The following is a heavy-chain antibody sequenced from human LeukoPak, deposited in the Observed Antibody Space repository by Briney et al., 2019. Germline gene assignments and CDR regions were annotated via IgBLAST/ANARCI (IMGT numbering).Heavy chain of an antibody. J-gene: IGHJ3*02. CDR1: GFTFSNYA. CDR2: ISSSGTYV. CDR3: ARASSKQLAGYLPDGFDI. V-gene: IGHV3-21*01. D-gene: IGHD3-9*01. Sequence: GGSLRLSCAASGFTFSNYAMNWVRQAPGKGLEWVSSISSSGTYVYYADSVKGRFTISRDNAKNSLSLQMNSLRADDAAVYYCARASSKQLAGYLPDGFDIWGQGTMVTVSS.